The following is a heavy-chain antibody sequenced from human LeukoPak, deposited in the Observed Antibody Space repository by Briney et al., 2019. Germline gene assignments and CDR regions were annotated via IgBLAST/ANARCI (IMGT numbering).Heavy chain of an antibody. CDR2: MNSDGSWT. D-gene: IGHD2/OR15-2a*01. CDR3: VSFYETY. CDR1: GNYW. V-gene: IGHV3-74*01. Sequence: PGGSLRLSCAASGNYWMHWVRQVPGKGLVGVSHMNSDGSWTSYADSVKGRFTISKDNAKNRGYLQMNSLRAEDPGVYYCVSFYETYWGRGTLVTVSS. J-gene: IGHJ4*02.